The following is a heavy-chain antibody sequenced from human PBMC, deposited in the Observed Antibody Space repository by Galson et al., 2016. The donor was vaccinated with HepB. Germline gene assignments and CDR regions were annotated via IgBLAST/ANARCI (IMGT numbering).Heavy chain of an antibody. V-gene: IGHV5-51*01. D-gene: IGHD2-21*02. CDR1: GYRFANYW. J-gene: IGHJ3*01. CDR3: ARHECRGSDCFSAYDF. Sequence: QSGAEVKKPGESLKISCKGSGYRFANYWIGWVRQTPGKGLESMGIVYPGNSEIRYSPSFQGQVTISADKSITTVYLQWNSLKASDSAIYYCARHECRGSDCFSAYDFWGQGTVVTVSS. CDR2: VYPGNSEI.